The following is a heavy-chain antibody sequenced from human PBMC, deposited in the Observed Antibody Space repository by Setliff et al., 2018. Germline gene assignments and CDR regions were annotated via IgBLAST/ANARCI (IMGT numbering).Heavy chain of an antibody. CDR3: ARDKLRFLENWFDP. V-gene: IGHV3-21*01. D-gene: IGHD3-3*01. J-gene: IGHJ5*02. Sequence: GGSLRLSCAASGFTFSSYSMNWVRQAPGKGLEWVSSISSSSSYIYYADSVKGRCTISRDNAKNSLYLQMNSLRAEDTAVYYSARDKLRFLENWFDPWGQGTLVTVSS. CDR2: ISSSSSYI. CDR1: GFTFSSYS.